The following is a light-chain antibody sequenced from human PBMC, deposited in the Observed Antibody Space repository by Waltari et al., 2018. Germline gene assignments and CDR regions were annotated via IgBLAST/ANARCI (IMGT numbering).Light chain of an antibody. Sequence: EIVLTQSPATLSLSPGERATLSCRASQSVSYYLAWYQQRPGRAPGLLIYDTSHRATGIPDRFSGSGSETDFTLTISSLEPEDFAVYYCQQRRNWPLTFGGGTKVEIK. V-gene: IGKV3-11*01. CDR2: DTS. J-gene: IGKJ4*01. CDR3: QQRRNWPLT. CDR1: QSVSYY.